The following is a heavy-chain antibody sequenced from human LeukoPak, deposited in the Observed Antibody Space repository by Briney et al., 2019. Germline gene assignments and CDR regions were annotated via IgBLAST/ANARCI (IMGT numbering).Heavy chain of an antibody. CDR1: GGTFSSYA. CDR3: ARTIAYCGGDCYLAYMDV. J-gene: IGHJ6*03. D-gene: IGHD2-21*01. V-gene: IGHV1-69*05. Sequence: ASVKVSCKASGGTFSSYAISWVRQAPGQGPEWMGGIIPISGTANHAQKFQGRVTTTTDDSTSTAYMELSSLRSEDTAVYYCARTIAYCGGDCYLAYMDVWGKGTTVTVSS. CDR2: IIPISGTA.